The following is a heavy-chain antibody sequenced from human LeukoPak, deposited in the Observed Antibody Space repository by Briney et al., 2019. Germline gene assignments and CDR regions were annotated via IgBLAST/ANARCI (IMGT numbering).Heavy chain of an antibody. CDR2: IYSGGST. Sequence: GGSLRLSCAVSGFTVSSNYMSWVRQAPGQGLEWVSVIYSGGSTYYADSVKGRFTISRDNSKNTLYLQMNSLRAEDTAVYYCARDRRASSSWYDYWGQGTLVTVSS. D-gene: IGHD6-13*01. CDR1: GFTVSSNY. J-gene: IGHJ4*02. CDR3: ARDRRASSSWYDY. V-gene: IGHV3-66*02.